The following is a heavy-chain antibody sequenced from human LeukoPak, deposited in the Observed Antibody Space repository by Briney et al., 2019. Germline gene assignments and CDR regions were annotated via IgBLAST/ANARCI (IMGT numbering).Heavy chain of an antibody. CDR1: GGSISNYY. CDR2: IYYSGSS. Sequence: SETLSLTCTVSGGSISNYYWTWIRQPPGKALEWIGYIYYSGSSSYNPSLSSRVTISLDTSKSQFSLKLSSVTAADTAVYYCARLKYYFDRSGYRAEYFQQWGQGTLVTASS. J-gene: IGHJ1*01. CDR3: ARLKYYFDRSGYRAEYFQQ. D-gene: IGHD3-22*01. V-gene: IGHV4-59*01.